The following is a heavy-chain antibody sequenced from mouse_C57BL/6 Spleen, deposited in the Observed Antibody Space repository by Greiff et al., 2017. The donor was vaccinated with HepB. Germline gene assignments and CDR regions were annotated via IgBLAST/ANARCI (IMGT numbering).Heavy chain of an antibody. CDR1: GFTFSDYG. Sequence: EVQLVESGGGLVKPGGSLKLSCAASGFTFSDYGMHWVRQAPEKGLEWVAYISSGSSTIYYADTVKGRFTISRDNAKNTLFLQMTSLRSEDTAMYYCARFYDYDAPFAYWGQGTLVTVSA. V-gene: IGHV5-17*01. CDR2: ISSGSSTI. D-gene: IGHD2-4*01. CDR3: ARFYDYDAPFAY. J-gene: IGHJ3*01.